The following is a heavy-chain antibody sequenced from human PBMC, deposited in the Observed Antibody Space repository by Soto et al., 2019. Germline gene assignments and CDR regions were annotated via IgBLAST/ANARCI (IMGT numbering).Heavy chain of an antibody. CDR3: ARYYFYCSDYTTNWFSP. CDR2: IYHTGNT. J-gene: IGHJ5*02. Sequence: PSETLSLTWTVSGGSISNSRYYWAWIRQPPGKGLEWIGSIYHTGNTYYNPSLRSRVTISVDTSKNQFSLKLTSVTAADTAVYYCARYYFYCSDYTTNWFSPRSQGTPVTVS. V-gene: IGHV4-39*01. D-gene: IGHD3-22*01. CDR1: GGSISNSRYY.